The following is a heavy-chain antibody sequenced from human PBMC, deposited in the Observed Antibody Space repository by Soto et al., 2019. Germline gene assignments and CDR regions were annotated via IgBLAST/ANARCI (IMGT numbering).Heavy chain of an antibody. CDR2: MNPNNGNT. Sequence: QVQLVQSGAEVEKPGASVKVSCKASGYTFTDYDINWMRQATGQGLEWMGWMNPNNGNTGYAQKFKGRVTMTRDTSTSTAYMELSSLTSDDTAVYYCARNTRQTGDFDYWGQGTLVTVSS. CDR1: GYTFTDYD. J-gene: IGHJ4*02. D-gene: IGHD7-27*01. V-gene: IGHV1-8*01. CDR3: ARNTRQTGDFDY.